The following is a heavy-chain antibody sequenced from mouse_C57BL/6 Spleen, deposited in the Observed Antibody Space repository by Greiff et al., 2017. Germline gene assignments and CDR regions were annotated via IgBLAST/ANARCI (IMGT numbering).Heavy chain of an antibody. V-gene: IGHV1-82*01. Sequence: VQLQESGPELVKPGASVKISCKASGYAFSSSWMNWVKQRPGKGLEWIGRIYPGDGDTNYNGKFKGKATLTADKSSSTAYMQLSSLTSEDSAVYFCEVTTVVHFDYWGQGTTLTVSS. CDR2: IYPGDGDT. J-gene: IGHJ2*01. D-gene: IGHD1-1*01. CDR3: EVTTVVHFDY. CDR1: GYAFSSSW.